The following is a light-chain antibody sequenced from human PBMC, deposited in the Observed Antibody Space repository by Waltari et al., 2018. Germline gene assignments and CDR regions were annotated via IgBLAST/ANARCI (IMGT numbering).Light chain of an antibody. V-gene: IGKV1-9*01. Sequence: DIYLTQSPSFLSASVGDKFTITCRASQNIHSYLPWYHLRPGQAPRLIIYVASKLQSGVPSRFSGSGTGTDFTLTISGLQPEDFATYYCQHLNSYPLNFGGGTKVEIK. CDR2: VAS. CDR3: QHLNSYPLN. CDR1: QNIHSY. J-gene: IGKJ4*01.